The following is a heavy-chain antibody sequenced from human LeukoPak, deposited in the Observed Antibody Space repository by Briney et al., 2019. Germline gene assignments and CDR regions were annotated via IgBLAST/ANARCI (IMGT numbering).Heavy chain of an antibody. CDR2: IYTRGST. D-gene: IGHD3-3*01. J-gene: IGHJ4*02. Sequence: SETLSLTCTVSGGSISSRSYYRSWIRQPDGQGLEWIERIYTRGSTNYNPSLKSRVTLSVHTSKNQFSLKLSSVTAADTAVYYCAGQGYDFWSVYRYYFDYWGQGTLVTVSS. CDR3: AGQGYDFWSVYRYYFDY. V-gene: IGHV4-61*02. CDR1: GGSISSRSYY.